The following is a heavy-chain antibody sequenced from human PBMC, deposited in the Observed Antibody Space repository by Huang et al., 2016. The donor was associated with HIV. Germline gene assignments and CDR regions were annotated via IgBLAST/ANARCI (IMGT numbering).Heavy chain of an antibody. J-gene: IGHJ6*03. V-gene: IGHV4-39*01. D-gene: IGHD1-20*01. CDR2: IYHSGST. CDR1: GGSISSSGYY. CDR3: ATNNWNDSYYYFMDV. Sequence: QLQLQESGPGLVKPSETLSLPCTVSGGSISSSGYYWGWIRQPPGKGLEWIGSIYHSGSTYYNPSLRSRVTIFMDTSKIQFSLKLKSVTPADTAVYYCATNNWNDSYYYFMDVWGKGTTVTVSS.